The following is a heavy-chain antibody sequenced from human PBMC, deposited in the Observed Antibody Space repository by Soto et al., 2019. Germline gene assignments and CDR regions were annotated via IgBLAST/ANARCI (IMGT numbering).Heavy chain of an antibody. J-gene: IGHJ6*02. D-gene: IGHD6-6*01. CDR3: ARDLHIEYSSSRSRSYYYYGMDV. V-gene: IGHV4-31*03. Sequence: NPSETLSLTCTVSGGSISSGGYYWSWIRQHPGKGLEWIGYIYYSGSTYYNPSLKSRVTISVDTPKNQFSLKLSSVTAADTAVYYCARDLHIEYSSSRSRSYYYYGMDVWGQGTTVTVSS. CDR2: IYYSGST. CDR1: GGSISSGGYY.